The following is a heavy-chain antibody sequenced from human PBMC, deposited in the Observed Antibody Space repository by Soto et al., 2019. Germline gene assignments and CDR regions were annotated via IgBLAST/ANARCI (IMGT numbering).Heavy chain of an antibody. CDR2: ISAYNGNT. Sequence: ASVKVSCKASGYTFTSYGISWVRQAPGQGLEWMGWISAYNGNTNYAQKLQGRVTMTTDTSTSTACMELRSLRSDDTAVYYCARESIAAAGADYWGQGTLVTVSS. V-gene: IGHV1-18*01. CDR3: ARESIAAAGADY. CDR1: GYTFTSYG. D-gene: IGHD6-13*01. J-gene: IGHJ4*02.